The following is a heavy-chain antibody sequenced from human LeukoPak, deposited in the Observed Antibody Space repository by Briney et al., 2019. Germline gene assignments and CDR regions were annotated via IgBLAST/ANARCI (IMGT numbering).Heavy chain of an antibody. CDR3: ANDQGSGSGSYSWGYFDY. J-gene: IGHJ4*02. V-gene: IGHV3-23*01. Sequence: GGSLRLSCAASGFTFSNYAMSWVRQAPGKGLKWVSGVSGSGGSTVHADPVKGRFTISRDNSKNTMYLQMNSLRAEDTAAYYCANDQGSGSGSYSWGYFDYWGQGTLVTVSS. CDR1: GFTFSNYA. D-gene: IGHD3-10*01. CDR2: VSGSGGST.